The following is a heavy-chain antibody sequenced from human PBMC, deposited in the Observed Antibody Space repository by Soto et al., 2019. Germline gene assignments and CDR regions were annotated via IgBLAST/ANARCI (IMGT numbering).Heavy chain of an antibody. Sequence: PSETLSLTCADYGGSFSGYYWSWIRQPPGKGLEWIGEINHSGGTNYNPSHKSRVTISVDTSNNQFSLNLSSVTAADTVVYYCALIGITMVRGAIYYFFYMDVWGKGTTVTVSS. V-gene: IGHV4-34*01. J-gene: IGHJ6*03. CDR2: INHSGGT. CDR3: ALIGITMVRGAIYYFFYMDV. CDR1: GGSFSGYY. D-gene: IGHD3-10*01.